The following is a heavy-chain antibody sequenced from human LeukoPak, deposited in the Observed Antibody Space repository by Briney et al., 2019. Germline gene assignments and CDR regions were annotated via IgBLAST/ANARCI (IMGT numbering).Heavy chain of an antibody. D-gene: IGHD3-22*01. CDR1: GFTFSSYG. CDR2: ISYDGSNK. J-gene: IGHJ4*02. Sequence: GGSLRLSCVASGFTFSSYGMHWVRQTPGKGLEWVAVISYDGSNKYYADSVKGRFTISRDNSKNTLYLQMNSLRAEDTAVYYCAKDFDIHSSGYSLDYWGQGTLVTASS. CDR3: AKDFDIHSSGYSLDY. V-gene: IGHV3-30*18.